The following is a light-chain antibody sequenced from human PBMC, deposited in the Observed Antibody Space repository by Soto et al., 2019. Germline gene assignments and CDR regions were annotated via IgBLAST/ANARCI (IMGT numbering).Light chain of an antibody. CDR1: QSISSSY. CDR3: QQYDSSPRT. J-gene: IGKJ1*01. V-gene: IGKV3-20*01. Sequence: EIVLPQSPGTLSLSPGESATLSCRASQSISSSYLAWYQQKPGQAPRLLIYGPSSRATGIPDRFSGSGSGTDFTLTINRLEPEEFAVYYCQQYDSSPRTVGKGNKVDIK. CDR2: GPS.